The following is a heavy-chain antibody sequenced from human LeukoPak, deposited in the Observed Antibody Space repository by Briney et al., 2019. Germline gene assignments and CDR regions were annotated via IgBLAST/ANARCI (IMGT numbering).Heavy chain of an antibody. CDR3: ARGPSLAAAVNPRSGYYYYMDV. CDR2: IYYSGST. Sequence: SETLSLPCTVSGGSISSSSYYWGWIRQPPGKGLEWIGSIYYSGSTYYNPSLKSRVTISVDTSKNQFSLQLSPVTAADTAVYCCARGPSLAAAVNPRSGYYYYMDVWGKGTTVTVSS. CDR1: GGSISSSSYY. V-gene: IGHV4-39*07. D-gene: IGHD6-13*01. J-gene: IGHJ6*03.